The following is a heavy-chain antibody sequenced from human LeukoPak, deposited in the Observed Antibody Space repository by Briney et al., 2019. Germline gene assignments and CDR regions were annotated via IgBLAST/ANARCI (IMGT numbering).Heavy chain of an antibody. Sequence: SGTLSLTCGVSGGSISSINWWCWVRQPPGRGLERIGEIYHGGGSNYNPSLRSRVTMSLDKSKNQFSLMLSSVTAADTAMYYCVSGWGLWGGEYWGQGTLVTVSS. CDR3: VSGWGLWGGEY. CDR2: IYHGGGS. D-gene: IGHD3-16*01. V-gene: IGHV4-4*02. CDR1: GGSISSINW. J-gene: IGHJ4*02.